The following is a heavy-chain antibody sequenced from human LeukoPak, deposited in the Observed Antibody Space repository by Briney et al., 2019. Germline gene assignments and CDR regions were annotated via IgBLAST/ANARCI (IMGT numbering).Heavy chain of an antibody. J-gene: IGHJ4*02. V-gene: IGHV5-51*01. D-gene: IGHD4-17*01. CDR1: GYRFTSYW. CDR2: IYPGDSDT. Sequence: GESLKISCKGSGYRFTSYWIGWVRQMPRKGLEWMGIIYPGDSDTRYSPSFQGQVTISADKSISTAYLQWSSLKASDTAMYYCARLTTTVTRFFDYWGQGTLVTVSS. CDR3: ARLTTTVTRFFDY.